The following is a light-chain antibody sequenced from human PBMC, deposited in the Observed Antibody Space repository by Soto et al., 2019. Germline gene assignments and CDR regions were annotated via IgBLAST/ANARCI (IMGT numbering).Light chain of an antibody. CDR1: RSDIGDYNF. J-gene: IGLJ1*01. Sequence: QSALTQPASVSGSPGQSITLSCTGTRSDIGDYNFVSWYQHHPGKAPKLIIYDVSNRPSGVSTRFSGSKSGNTASLTVSGLQAEDEADYYCSSYSSPNSIYVFLAGTKLTVL. CDR3: SSYSSPNSIYV. V-gene: IGLV2-14*03. CDR2: DVS.